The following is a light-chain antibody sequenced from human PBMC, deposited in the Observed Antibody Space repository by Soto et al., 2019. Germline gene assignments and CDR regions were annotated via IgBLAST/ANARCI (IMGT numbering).Light chain of an antibody. CDR1: SSDVGAYKY. CDR3: AAWDDSLNGLL. V-gene: IGLV2-14*01. J-gene: IGLJ2*01. Sequence: QSALTQPASVSGSPGQSITISCTGSSSDVGAYKYVSWFQQHPGKAPKLIIYEVSNRPSGVPDRFSGSKSGTSASLAISGLQSEDEADYYCAAWDDSLNGLLFGGGTKLTVL. CDR2: EVS.